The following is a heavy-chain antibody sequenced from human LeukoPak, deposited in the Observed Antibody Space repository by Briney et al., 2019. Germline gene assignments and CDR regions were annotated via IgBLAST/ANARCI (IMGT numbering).Heavy chain of an antibody. CDR2: IRSKGYGGTP. CDR3: THDQTPYN. V-gene: IGHV3-49*04. CDR1: GFTLGDYA. J-gene: IGHJ4*02. D-gene: IGHD2-15*01. Sequence: GRSLRLSCTASGFTLGDYAMTWVRHAPAKGLEWVGFIRSKGYGGTPKYAASVKDRFTISRQESKSTANQQMYSLKTEDTAVFCCTHDQTPYNWGRGTLVTVSS.